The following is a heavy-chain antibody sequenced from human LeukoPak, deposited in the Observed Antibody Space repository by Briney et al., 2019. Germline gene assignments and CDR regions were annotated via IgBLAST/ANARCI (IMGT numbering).Heavy chain of an antibody. CDR3: ARDYCTNGVCYYFDY. CDR2: INPNSGGT. V-gene: IGHV1-2*02. Sequence: ASVKVSCKASGYTFTGYYMHWVRQAPGQGLEWMGWINPNSGGTNYAQKFQGRVTMTRDTSISTAYMELSRLRSDDTAVYYCARDYCTNGVCYYFDYWGQGTLVTVSS. CDR1: GYTFTGYY. J-gene: IGHJ4*02. D-gene: IGHD2-8*01.